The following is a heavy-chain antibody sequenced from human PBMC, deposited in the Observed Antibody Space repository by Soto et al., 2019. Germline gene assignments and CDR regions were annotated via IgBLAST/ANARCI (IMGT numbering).Heavy chain of an antibody. J-gene: IGHJ5*02. D-gene: IGHD3-22*01. V-gene: IGHV3-23*01. Sequence: GGSPRLSCAASGLTFSSYAMSWVRQAPGKGLEWVSAISGSGGSTYYADSVKGRFTISRDNSKNTLYLQMNSLRAEDTAVYYCAKDPLNYYDRNWFDPWGQGTLFTVST. CDR2: ISGSGGST. CDR1: GLTFSSYA. CDR3: AKDPLNYYDRNWFDP.